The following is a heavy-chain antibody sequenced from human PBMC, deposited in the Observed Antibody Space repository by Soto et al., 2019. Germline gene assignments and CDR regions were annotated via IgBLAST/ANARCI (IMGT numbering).Heavy chain of an antibody. Sequence: QVQLVQSGAEVKKPGSSVKVSCKASGGTFSSYAISWVRQAPGQGLEWMGGIIPIFGTANYAQKFQGRVPITADEPTSTAYMELSSLSSEDTAVYYCARHPYASHYYYRMDVWGQGTTVTVSS. CDR2: IIPIFGTA. CDR1: GGTFSSYA. J-gene: IGHJ6*02. V-gene: IGHV1-69*12. CDR3: ARHPYASHYYYRMDV. D-gene: IGHD3-22*01.